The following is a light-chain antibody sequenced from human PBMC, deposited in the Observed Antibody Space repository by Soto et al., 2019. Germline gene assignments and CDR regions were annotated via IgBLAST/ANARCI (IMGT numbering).Light chain of an antibody. CDR3: QQYYSYPWR. V-gene: IGKV1-8*01. CDR2: AAS. Sequence: AIRMTQSPSSFSASTGDRVTITCRASQGISSYLAWYQQKPGKAPKLLIYAASTLQSGVPSMFSGSGSGTDFTLTISCLQSEDFATYYCQQYYSYPWRFGQGTKVEIK. J-gene: IGKJ1*01. CDR1: QGISSY.